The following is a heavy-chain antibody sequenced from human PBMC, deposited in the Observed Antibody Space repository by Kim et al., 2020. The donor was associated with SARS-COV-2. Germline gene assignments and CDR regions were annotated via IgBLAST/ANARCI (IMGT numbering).Heavy chain of an antibody. CDR1: GFTFSSYN. CDR3: ARVDRAAAAIWTYYYYYGMDV. J-gene: IGHJ6*02. D-gene: IGHD6-13*01. CDR2: ISSSSSYI. Sequence: GGSLRLSCAASGFTFSSYNMNWVRQAPGKGLEWVSSISSSSSYIYYADSVKGRFTISRDNAKNSLYLQMNSLRAEDTTVYDCARVDRAAAAIWTYYYYYGMDVWGQGTTVTVSS. V-gene: IGHV3-21*01.